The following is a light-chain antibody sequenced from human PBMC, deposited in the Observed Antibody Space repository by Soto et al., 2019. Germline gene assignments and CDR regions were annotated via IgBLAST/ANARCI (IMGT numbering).Light chain of an antibody. CDR1: SSDIDSYNY. CDR3: SSPRSSSFYV. J-gene: IGLJ1*01. CDR2: DVT. Sequence: QSALTQPASVSGSPGQSITISCTGTSSDIDSYNYVSWYQQHPGQAPKLMIYDVTNRPSGVSNRFSGTKSGNTASLTISGLQAEDEADYYCSSPRSSSFYVFGTGTKLTVL. V-gene: IGLV2-14*03.